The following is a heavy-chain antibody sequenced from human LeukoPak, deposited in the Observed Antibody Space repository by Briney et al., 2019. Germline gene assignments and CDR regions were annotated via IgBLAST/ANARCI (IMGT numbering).Heavy chain of an antibody. D-gene: IGHD3-10*01. CDR1: GFTFDDYA. V-gene: IGHV3-9*01. Sequence: PGRSLRLSCAASGFTFDDYAMHWVRQAPGEGLEWVSGISWNSGSIGYADSVKGRFTISRDNAKNSLYLQMNSLRAEDTALYYCAKGPMVRGVPYYFDYWGQGTLVTVSS. J-gene: IGHJ4*02. CDR2: ISWNSGSI. CDR3: AKGPMVRGVPYYFDY.